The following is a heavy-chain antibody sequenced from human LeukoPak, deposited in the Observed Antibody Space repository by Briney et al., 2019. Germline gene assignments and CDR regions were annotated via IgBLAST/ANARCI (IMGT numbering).Heavy chain of an antibody. J-gene: IGHJ1*01. Sequence: PGGSLRLSCAASGFTFSSYAMHWVRQAPSKGLEWVAVISYDGSNKYYADSVKGRFTISRDNSKNTLYLQMNSLRAEDTAVYYCAKGNGWWEPAPFQHWGQGTLVTVSS. V-gene: IGHV3-30-3*01. CDR2: ISYDGSNK. D-gene: IGHD1-26*01. CDR1: GFTFSSYA. CDR3: AKGNGWWEPAPFQH.